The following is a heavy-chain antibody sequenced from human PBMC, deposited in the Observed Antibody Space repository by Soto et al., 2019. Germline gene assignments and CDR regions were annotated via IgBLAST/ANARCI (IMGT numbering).Heavy chain of an antibody. CDR2: INHSGST. J-gene: IGHJ5*02. Sequence: SETLSLTCAGYGGSFSGYYWSWIRPPPGKGLEWIGEINHSGSTNYNPSLKSRVTISVDSSKNQFSLKLSSVTASDTAVYYCARGRHVLLWFGDRLNWFDPWGQG. CDR1: GGSFSGYY. V-gene: IGHV4-34*01. D-gene: IGHD3-10*01. CDR3: ARGRHVLLWFGDRLNWFDP.